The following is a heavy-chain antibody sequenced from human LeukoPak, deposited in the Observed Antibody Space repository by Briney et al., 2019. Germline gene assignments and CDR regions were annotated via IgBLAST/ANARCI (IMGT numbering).Heavy chain of an antibody. CDR2: ISSSGSTI. J-gene: IGHJ5*02. CDR3: ARDRSKDYYDSSGYPNWFDP. CDR1: GFTFSSYE. Sequence: GGSLRLSCAASGFTFSSYEMNWVRQAPGKGLEWVSYISSSGSTIYYADSVKGRFTISRDNAKNSLYLQMNSLRAEDTAVYYCARDRSKDYYDSSGYPNWFDPWGQGTLVTVSS. V-gene: IGHV3-48*03. D-gene: IGHD3-22*01.